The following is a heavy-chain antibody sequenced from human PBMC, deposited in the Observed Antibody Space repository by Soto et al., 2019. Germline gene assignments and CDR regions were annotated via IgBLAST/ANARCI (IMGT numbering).Heavy chain of an antibody. CDR3: ARTVSSWPHYYYYGMDV. Sequence: GGSLRLSCAASGFTFSSYAMHWVRQAPGKGLEWVAVISYDGSNKYYADSVKGRFTISRDNSKNTLYLQMNSLRAEDTAVYYCARTVSSWPHYYYYGMDVWGQGTTVTVSS. D-gene: IGHD6-13*01. J-gene: IGHJ6*02. CDR1: GFTFSSYA. CDR2: ISYDGSNK. V-gene: IGHV3-30-3*01.